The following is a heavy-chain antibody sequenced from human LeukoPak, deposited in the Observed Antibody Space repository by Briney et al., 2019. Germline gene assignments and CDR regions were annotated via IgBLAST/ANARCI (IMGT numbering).Heavy chain of an antibody. Sequence: SETLPLTCGVSGDSIISGNWWSWVRQPPGKGLEWIGEIYYSGSVKYIPSLESRVTISVDKSKNQFSLNLSSVTAADTAVYYCAGVKDGVYWGQRTLVTVSS. CDR1: GDSIISGNW. V-gene: IGHV4-4*02. CDR2: IYYSGSV. J-gene: IGHJ4*02. D-gene: IGHD5-24*01. CDR3: AGVKDGVY.